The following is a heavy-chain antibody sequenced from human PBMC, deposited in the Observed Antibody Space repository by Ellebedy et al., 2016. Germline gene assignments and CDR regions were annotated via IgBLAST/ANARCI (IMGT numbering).Heavy chain of an antibody. Sequence: GGSLRLSCAASGFTFSSYSMNWVRQAPGKGLEWVSYISSSSSTIYYADSVKGRFTISRDNAKNSLYLQMNSLRAEDTAVYYCARDLELTVTLYWGQGTLVTVSS. J-gene: IGHJ4*02. CDR1: GFTFSSYS. CDR3: ARDLELTVTLY. V-gene: IGHV3-48*01. CDR2: ISSSSSTI. D-gene: IGHD4-17*01.